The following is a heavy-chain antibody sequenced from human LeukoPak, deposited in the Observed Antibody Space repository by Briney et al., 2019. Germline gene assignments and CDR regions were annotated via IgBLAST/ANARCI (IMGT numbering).Heavy chain of an antibody. D-gene: IGHD6-19*01. J-gene: IGHJ4*02. CDR3: ARILSSAWGELGY. CDR2: IRNDGSNK. V-gene: IGHV3-30*02. CDR1: AFTFSSYG. Sequence: GGSLRLSCAASAFTFSSYGMYWVRQAPGKGLEGVAFIRNDGSNKYHTHSVKGRFTISRDNSKNTLYLQMNSLRAEDTAVYFCARILSSAWGELGYWGQGTLVTVSS.